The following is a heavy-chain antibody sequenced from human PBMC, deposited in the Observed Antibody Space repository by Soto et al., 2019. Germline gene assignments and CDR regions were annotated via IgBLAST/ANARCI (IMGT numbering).Heavy chain of an antibody. J-gene: IGHJ3*02. V-gene: IGHV1-18*01. D-gene: IGHD1-20*01. CDR3: ARDLYITGTTRAFDI. Sequence: QVQLVQSGAEVKKPGASVKVSCKASGYTFTSYGISWVRQAPGQGLEWMGWISAYNGNTNYAQKLQGRVTMTTDTSTITAYMELRILRSDDTAVYYCARDLYITGTTRAFDIWGQGTMVTVSS. CDR1: GYTFTSYG. CDR2: ISAYNGNT.